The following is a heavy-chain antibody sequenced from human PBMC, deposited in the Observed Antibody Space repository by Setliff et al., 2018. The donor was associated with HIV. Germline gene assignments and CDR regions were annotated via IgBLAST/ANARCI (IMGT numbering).Heavy chain of an antibody. J-gene: IGHJ5*02. V-gene: IGHV4-34*01. CDR3: ARSTTSWGYTWFDP. D-gene: IGHD4-17*01. CDR1: GGSFTTYH. CDR2: INHSGGT. Sequence: SETLSLTCALHGGSFTTYHWSWIRRPPGKGLEWIGEINHSGGTNYNPSLKSRVTISVDTSKNLFSLNLSSVTAADTAVYYCARSTTSWGYTWFDPWGQGTLVTVSS.